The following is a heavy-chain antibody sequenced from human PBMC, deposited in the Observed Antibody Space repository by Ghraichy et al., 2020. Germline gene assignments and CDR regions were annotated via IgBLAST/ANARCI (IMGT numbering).Heavy chain of an antibody. Sequence: GGSLRLSCAASGFTVSSNYMSWVRQAPGKGLEWVSVIYSGGSTYYADSVKGRFTISRDNSKNTLYLQMNSLRAEDTAVYYCARVAAAVALDYWGQGTLVTVSS. CDR1: GFTVSSNY. V-gene: IGHV3-53*01. CDR2: IYSGGST. CDR3: ARVAAAVALDY. J-gene: IGHJ4*02. D-gene: IGHD6-13*01.